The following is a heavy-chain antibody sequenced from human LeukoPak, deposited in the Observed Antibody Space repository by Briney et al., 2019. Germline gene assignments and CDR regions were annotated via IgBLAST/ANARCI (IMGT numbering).Heavy chain of an antibody. V-gene: IGHV4-39*01. CDR3: ARQGYADFSPRPFDY. J-gene: IGHJ4*02. CDR2: VYYSGKT. Sequence: SETLSLTCTVSGGSISNSGYYWGWIRQPPGKGLEWIGSVYYSGKTDYNPSLKNRVTISVDTSKNQFSLKLRSVTAADTAVFYCARQGYADFSPRPFDYWGQGTLVTVSS. D-gene: IGHD4-17*01. CDR1: GGSISNSGYY.